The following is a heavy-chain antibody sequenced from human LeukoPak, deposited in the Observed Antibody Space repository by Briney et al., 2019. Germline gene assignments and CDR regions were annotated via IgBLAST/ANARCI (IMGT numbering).Heavy chain of an antibody. CDR1: GYTVSSNY. V-gene: IGHV3-66*01. J-gene: IGHJ6*02. Sequence: GGSLRLSCAASGYTVSSNYMSWVRQAPGKGLEWVSVIYSGGSTYYADSVKGRFTISRDNSKNTLYLQMNSLRAEDTAVYYCARDPRRVYGMDVWGQGTTVTVSS. CDR2: IYSGGST. D-gene: IGHD1-1*01. CDR3: ARDPRRVYGMDV.